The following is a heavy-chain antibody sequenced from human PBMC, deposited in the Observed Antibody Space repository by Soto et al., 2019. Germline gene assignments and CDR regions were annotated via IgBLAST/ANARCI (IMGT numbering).Heavy chain of an antibody. CDR2: ISYDGSNK. V-gene: IGHV3-30*18. Sequence: PGGSLRLSCAASGFTFSSYGMHWVRQAPGKGLEWVAVISYDGSNKYYADSVKGRFTISRDNSKNTLYLQMNSLRAEDTAVYYCAKDRGAAAGWFDPWGQGTLVTVSS. CDR3: AKDRGAAAGWFDP. J-gene: IGHJ5*02. CDR1: GFTFSSYG. D-gene: IGHD6-13*01.